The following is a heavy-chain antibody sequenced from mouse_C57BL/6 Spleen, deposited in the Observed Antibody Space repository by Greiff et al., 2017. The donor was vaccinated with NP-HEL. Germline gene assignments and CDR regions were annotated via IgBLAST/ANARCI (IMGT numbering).Heavy chain of an antibody. CDR2: IDPENGDT. D-gene: IGHD2-4*01. Sequence: VQLQQSGAELVRPGASVKLSCTASGFNIKDDYMHWVKQRPEQGLEWIGWIDPENGDTEYASKFQGKAPITADTSSNTAYLQLSSLTSEDTAVYYCTTYDYGAAMDDWGQGASVTVSS. J-gene: IGHJ4*01. CDR3: TTYDYGAAMDD. V-gene: IGHV14-4*01. CDR1: GFNIKDDY.